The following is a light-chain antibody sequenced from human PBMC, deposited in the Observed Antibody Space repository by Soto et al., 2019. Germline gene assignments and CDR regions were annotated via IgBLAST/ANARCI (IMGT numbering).Light chain of an antibody. CDR2: GAS. Sequence: EIVLTQSPGTLSLSPGEGATLSCRPSQSVDSKYISWYQQNSGQAPRLLIYGASRRATGIPDRFSGSASGTDVTLTISRLEPEDFAVYYCHQYASSPLTFGGGTKVEIK. V-gene: IGKV3-20*01. J-gene: IGKJ4*01. CDR3: HQYASSPLT. CDR1: QSVDSKY.